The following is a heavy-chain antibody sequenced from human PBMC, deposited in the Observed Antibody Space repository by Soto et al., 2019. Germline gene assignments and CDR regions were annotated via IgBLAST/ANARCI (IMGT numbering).Heavy chain of an antibody. CDR3: ARGGLRTVTTP. V-gene: IGHV4-59*01. CDR2: IYYSGST. Sequence: PSETLSLTCTVSGGSISSYYWSWIRQPPGKGLEWIGYIYYSGSTNYSPSLKSRVTISVDTSKNQFSLKLSSVTAADTAVYYCARGGLRTVTTPWGQGTLVTVSS. CDR1: GGSISSYY. D-gene: IGHD4-17*01. J-gene: IGHJ5*02.